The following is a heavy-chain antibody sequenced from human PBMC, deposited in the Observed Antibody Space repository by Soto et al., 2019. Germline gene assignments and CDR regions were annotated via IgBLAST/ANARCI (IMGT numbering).Heavy chain of an antibody. Sequence: ASVKVSCKASGYTFTSYGISWVRQAPGQGREWMGWISAYNGNTNYAQKLQGRVTMTTDTSTSTAYMELRSLRSDDTAVYYCARDLGGYYDSSGYYYFDYWGQGXLVTVPS. J-gene: IGHJ4*02. CDR3: ARDLGGYYDSSGYYYFDY. V-gene: IGHV1-18*04. CDR1: GYTFTSYG. CDR2: ISAYNGNT. D-gene: IGHD3-22*01.